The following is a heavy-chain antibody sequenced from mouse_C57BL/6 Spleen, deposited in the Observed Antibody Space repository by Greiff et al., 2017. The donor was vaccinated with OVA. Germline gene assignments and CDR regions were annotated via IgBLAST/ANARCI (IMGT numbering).Heavy chain of an antibody. V-gene: IGHV3-6*01. D-gene: IGHD2-1*01. Sequence: EVQLQESGPGLVKPSQSLSLTCSVTGYSITSGYYWNWIRQFPGNKLEWMGYISYDGSNNYNPSLKNRISITRDTSKNQFFLKLNSVTTEDTATYYCAYGNIYYYAMDYWGQGTSVTVSS. CDR3: AYGNIYYYAMDY. CDR2: ISYDGSN. J-gene: IGHJ4*01. CDR1: GYSITSGYY.